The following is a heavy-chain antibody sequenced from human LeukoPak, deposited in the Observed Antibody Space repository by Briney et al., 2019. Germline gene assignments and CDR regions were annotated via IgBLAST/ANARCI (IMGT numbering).Heavy chain of an antibody. J-gene: IGHJ4*02. V-gene: IGHV4-61*02. CDR2: IYTSGST. Sequence: SQTLSLTCTVSGGSISSGSYYWSWIRQPAGKGLEWIGRIYTSGSTNYNPSLKSRVTISVDTSKNQFSLKLSSVTAADTAVYYCAGDREWELLVFDYWGQGTLVTVSS. CDR1: GGSISSGSYY. D-gene: IGHD1-26*01. CDR3: AGDREWELLVFDY.